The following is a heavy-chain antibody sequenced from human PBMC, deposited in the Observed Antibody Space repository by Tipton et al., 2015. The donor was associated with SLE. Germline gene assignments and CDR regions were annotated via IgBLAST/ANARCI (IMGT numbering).Heavy chain of an antibody. CDR2: IYNSGSG. CDR3: ARSDYYDSSGYYSSAFDI. D-gene: IGHD3-22*01. J-gene: IGHJ3*02. CDR1: GGSISSHY. Sequence: TLSLTCTVSGGSISSHYWSWIRQPPGKGLEWIGYIYNSGSGNYNPSLKSRVTISVDTSKNQFSLKLSSVSAADTAVYYCARSDYYDSSGYYSSAFDIWGPGTMVTVSS. V-gene: IGHV4-59*11.